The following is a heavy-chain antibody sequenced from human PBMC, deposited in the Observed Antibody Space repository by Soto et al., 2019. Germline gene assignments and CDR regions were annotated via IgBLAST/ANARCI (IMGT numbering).Heavy chain of an antibody. J-gene: IGHJ3*02. CDR1: GGSISSYY. CDR3: ARVTKAFDI. Sequence: QVQLQESGPGLVKPSETLSLTCTVSGGSISSYYWSWIRQPPGKGLEWIGYIYYSGSTNYHPSLKSRVTVSVDTAKNQCSLKLSSVTAADTAVYYCARVTKAFDIWGRGTMVTVSS. D-gene: IGHD4-17*01. CDR2: IYYSGST. V-gene: IGHV4-59*01.